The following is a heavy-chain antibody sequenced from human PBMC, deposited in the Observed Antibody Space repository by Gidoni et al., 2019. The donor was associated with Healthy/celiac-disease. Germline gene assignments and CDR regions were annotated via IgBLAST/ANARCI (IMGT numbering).Heavy chain of an antibody. CDR1: GFTFCHAW. Sequence: EVQLVESGGGLVKPGGSLRLSCSASGFTFCHAWMNWVRQAPGKGLEWVGRIKSKTDGGTTDDDAPVKGRFTISRDDSKNTLYLQMNSLKTEDTAVYYCTTDSSSWPIRYYYYGMDVWGQGTTVTVSS. D-gene: IGHD6-13*01. J-gene: IGHJ6*02. CDR3: TTDSSSWPIRYYYYGMDV. V-gene: IGHV3-15*07. CDR2: IKSKTDGGTT.